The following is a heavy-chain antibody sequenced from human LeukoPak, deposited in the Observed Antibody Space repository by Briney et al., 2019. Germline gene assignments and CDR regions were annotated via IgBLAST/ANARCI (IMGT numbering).Heavy chain of an antibody. V-gene: IGHV4-39*02. D-gene: IGHD5-24*01. CDR1: GGSISSSSCY. Sequence: SETLSLTCTVSGGSISSSSCYWGWIRQPPGKGLEWIGSIYYSGSTYYSPSLKSRVTISVDTSKNQFSLKLNSVTAADTAVYYCARDGYNPIDYWGQGTLVTVSS. CDR2: IYYSGST. CDR3: ARDGYNPIDY. J-gene: IGHJ4*02.